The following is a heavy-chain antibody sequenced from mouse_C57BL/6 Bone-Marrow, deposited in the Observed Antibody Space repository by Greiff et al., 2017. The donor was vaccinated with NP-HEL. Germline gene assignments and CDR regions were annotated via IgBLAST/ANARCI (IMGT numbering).Heavy chain of an antibody. J-gene: IGHJ4*01. D-gene: IGHD1-1*01. CDR3: ARQRTTVVPYYAMDY. V-gene: IGHV5-2*01. Sequence: VQLKQSGGGLVQPGESLKLSCESNEYEFPSHDMSWVRKTPEKRLELVAAINSDGGSTYYPDTMERRFIISRDNTKKTLYLQMSSLRSEDTALYYCARQRTTVVPYYAMDYWGQGTSVTVSS. CDR1: EYEFPSHD. CDR2: INSDGGST.